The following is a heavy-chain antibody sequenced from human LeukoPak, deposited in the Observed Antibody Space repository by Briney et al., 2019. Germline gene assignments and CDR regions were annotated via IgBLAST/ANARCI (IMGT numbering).Heavy chain of an antibody. Sequence: PSETLSLTCAVSGGSISSSNWWSWARQPPGKGLEWIGEIYHSGSTNYNPSLKSRVTISVDKSKNQFSLKLSSVTAADTAVYYCARLVVRGVAPDVFDYWGQGTLVTVSS. CDR2: IYHSGST. CDR1: GGSISSSNW. D-gene: IGHD3-10*01. CDR3: ARLVVRGVAPDVFDY. J-gene: IGHJ4*02. V-gene: IGHV4-4*02.